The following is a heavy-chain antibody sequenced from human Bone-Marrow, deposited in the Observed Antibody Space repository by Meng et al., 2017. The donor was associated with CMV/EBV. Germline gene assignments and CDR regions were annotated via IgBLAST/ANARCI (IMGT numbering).Heavy chain of an antibody. D-gene: IGHD3-3*01. Sequence: GESLKISCAASGFTFSSYSMNWVRQAPGKGLEWVSSISSSSSYIYYADSVKGRFTISRDNAKNSLYLQMNSLRDDDTAVYYCARGSGNFDYWGQGTLVTVSS. V-gene: IGHV3-21*01. CDR3: ARGSGNFDY. CDR1: GFTFSSYS. J-gene: IGHJ4*02. CDR2: ISSSSSYI.